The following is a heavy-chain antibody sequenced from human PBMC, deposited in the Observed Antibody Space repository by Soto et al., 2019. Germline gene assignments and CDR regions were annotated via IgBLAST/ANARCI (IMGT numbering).Heavy chain of an antibody. CDR3: AKVHCSGGSCYVGWDYYYYGMDV. CDR1: GFTFSSYG. J-gene: IGHJ6*02. Sequence: GGSLRLSCAASGFTFSSYGMHWVRQAPGKGLEWVAVISYDGSNKYYADSVKGRFTISRDNSKNTLYLQMNSLRAEDTAVYYCAKVHCSGGSCYVGWDYYYYGMDVWGQGTTVTVSS. V-gene: IGHV3-30*18. D-gene: IGHD2-15*01. CDR2: ISYDGSNK.